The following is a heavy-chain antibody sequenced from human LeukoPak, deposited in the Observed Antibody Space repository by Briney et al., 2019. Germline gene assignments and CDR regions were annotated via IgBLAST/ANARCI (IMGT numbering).Heavy chain of an antibody. CDR2: VTSYNGDT. CDR1: GYTFNNYG. Sequence: ASVTVSCTASGYTFNNYGISWVRQAPGQGLEWMGWVTSYNGDTNYAQKFQGRVTISADTSTSTAYMELRSLRFDDTAIYYCAKDWQIFTWRNLLDPWGQGTL. CDR3: AKDWQIFTWRNLLDP. D-gene: IGHD1-14*01. J-gene: IGHJ5*02. V-gene: IGHV1-18*01.